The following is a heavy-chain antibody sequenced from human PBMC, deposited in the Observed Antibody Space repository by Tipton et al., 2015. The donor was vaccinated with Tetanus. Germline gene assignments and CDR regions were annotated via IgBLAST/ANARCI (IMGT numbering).Heavy chain of an antibody. Sequence: TLSLTCTVSGGSVRSGSYSWNWIRQPPGKGLEWLAYVSYSGRTNSNYSLKSRISISRDTSKNQFSLSLTSVTAADTAVYYCARGTGDYWGQGPLVTVSS. CDR3: ARGTGDY. V-gene: IGHV4-61*01. J-gene: IGHJ4*02. CDR2: VSYSGRT. CDR1: GGSVRSGSYS. D-gene: IGHD1-14*01.